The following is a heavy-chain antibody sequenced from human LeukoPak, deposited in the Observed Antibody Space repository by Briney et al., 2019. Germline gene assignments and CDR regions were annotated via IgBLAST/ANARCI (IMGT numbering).Heavy chain of an antibody. Sequence: PGGSLRLSCAASGFTFDDYAMHWVRQAPGKGLEWVTVISSDGTNKYYADSVEGRFTITRDIFENTVYLQMNSLRADDTAVYYCARDQSGIRYFDWLLSDDWGQGTLVTVSS. J-gene: IGHJ4*02. CDR3: ARDQSGIRYFDWLLSDD. CDR1: GFTFDDYA. CDR2: ISSDGTNK. D-gene: IGHD3-9*01. V-gene: IGHV3-30*03.